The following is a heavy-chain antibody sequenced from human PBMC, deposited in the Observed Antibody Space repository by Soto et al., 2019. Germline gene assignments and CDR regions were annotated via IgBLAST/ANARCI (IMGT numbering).Heavy chain of an antibody. CDR3: ARDLRTFNYYYYGMDV. CDR1: GTFKSYA. CDR2: ITPIFGTT. J-gene: IGHJ6*02. V-gene: IGHV1-69*01. Sequence: QVQLVQSGAEVKKPGSSVKVSCKASGTFKSYAITWVRQAPGQGLEWMGVITPIFGTTNYAQKFQGRVTITADESTSTAYMELSSLRSGDTAVYYCARDLRTFNYYYYGMDVWGQGTTVTVSS.